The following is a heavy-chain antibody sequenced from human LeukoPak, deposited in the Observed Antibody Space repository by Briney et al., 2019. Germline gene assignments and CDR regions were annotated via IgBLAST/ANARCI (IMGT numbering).Heavy chain of an antibody. Sequence: ASVKVSCKASGGTFSSYAMSWVRQAPGKGLEWVSAISGSGGGTYYADSVKGRFTISRDNSKNTLYLQMNSLRAEDTAVYYCPTTVTTLFDYWGQGTLVTVSS. CDR3: PTTVTTLFDY. CDR1: GGTFSSYA. J-gene: IGHJ4*02. CDR2: ISGSGGGT. V-gene: IGHV3-23*01. D-gene: IGHD4-17*01.